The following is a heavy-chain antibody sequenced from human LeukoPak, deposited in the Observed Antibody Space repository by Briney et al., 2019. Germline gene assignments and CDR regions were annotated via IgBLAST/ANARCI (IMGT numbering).Heavy chain of an antibody. Sequence: ASVKVSCKASGYTFTSYYMHWVRQAPGQGLEWMGIINPSGGSASYAQKCQGRVTMTRDTSTSTVYMELSSLRSEDTAVYYCARKGGYDSSGYYYGYWGQGTLVTVSS. CDR2: INPSGGSA. CDR1: GYTFTSYY. D-gene: IGHD3-22*01. CDR3: ARKGGYDSSGYYYGY. V-gene: IGHV1-46*01. J-gene: IGHJ4*02.